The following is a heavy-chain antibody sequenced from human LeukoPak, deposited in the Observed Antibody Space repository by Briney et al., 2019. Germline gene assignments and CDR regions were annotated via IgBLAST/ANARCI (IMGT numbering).Heavy chain of an antibody. CDR1: GGTFSSYA. CDR3: ARDSRYSGYDPVDY. Sequence: SVKVSCKASGGTFSSYAISWVRQAPGQGLEWMGGIIPIFGTANYAQKFQGRVTITADESTSTAYMELSSLRSDDTAVYYCARDSRYSGYDPVDYWGQGTLVTVSS. V-gene: IGHV1-69*13. J-gene: IGHJ4*02. CDR2: IIPIFGTA. D-gene: IGHD5-12*01.